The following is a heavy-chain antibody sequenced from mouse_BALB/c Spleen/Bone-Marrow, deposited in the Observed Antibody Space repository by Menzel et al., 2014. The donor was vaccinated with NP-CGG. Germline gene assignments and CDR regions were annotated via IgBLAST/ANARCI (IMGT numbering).Heavy chain of an antibody. Sequence: VQLQQSGPELVKPGASVKISCKASGYTFTDYNMHWVKQSHGKSLEWIGYIYPYNGGTVYNQKFKSKATLTVDISSSTAYMELRSLTSEDSAVYYCATYYRYDWFAYWGQGTLVTVSA. CDR3: ATYYRYDWFAY. CDR2: IYPYNGGT. D-gene: IGHD2-14*01. CDR1: GYTFTDYN. V-gene: IGHV1S29*02. J-gene: IGHJ3*01.